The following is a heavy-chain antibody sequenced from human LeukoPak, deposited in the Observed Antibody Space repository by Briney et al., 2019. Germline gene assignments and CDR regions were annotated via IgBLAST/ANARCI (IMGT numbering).Heavy chain of an antibody. J-gene: IGHJ4*02. V-gene: IGHV3-48*04. D-gene: IGHD5-12*01. CDR1: GFTFSSYS. CDR3: ARERGYDYDY. Sequence: GGSLRLSCAASGFTFSSYSMNWVRQAPGKGLEWVSYISSSGSTIYYADSVKGRFTISRDNAKNSLYLQMNSLRAEDTAVYYCARERGYDYDYWGQGTLVTVSS. CDR2: ISSSGSTI.